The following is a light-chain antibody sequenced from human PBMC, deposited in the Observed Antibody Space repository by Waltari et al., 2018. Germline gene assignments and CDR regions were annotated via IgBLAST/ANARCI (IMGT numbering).Light chain of an antibody. J-gene: IGLJ3*02. Sequence: QSALTQPASVSGSLGQSITISCTGSGSDIGAYDFVSWYQQYPGKPPKLIIYDVSTQPSEVSNRFSGSKSGNTASLAISGLQAEDEADYYCISYTNTYTLGLFGGGTKLTVL. CDR1: GSDIGAYDF. V-gene: IGLV2-14*03. CDR2: DVS. CDR3: ISYTNTYTLGL.